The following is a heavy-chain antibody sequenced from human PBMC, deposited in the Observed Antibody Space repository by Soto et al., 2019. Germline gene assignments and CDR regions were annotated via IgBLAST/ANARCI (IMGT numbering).Heavy chain of an antibody. CDR1: GFTFSSYA. D-gene: IGHD3-10*01. CDR3: AKDRLVSVGGLYDP. CDR2: IGGSDGST. Sequence: EVQLLESGGGLVQPGGSLRLSCAASGFTFSSYAMGWVRQAPGKGLEWVSIIGGSDGSTYYADSVKGRFTISSDNAKDTLHLQMNSLRAEDTAVYFCAKDRLVSVGGLYDPWGQGTLVTVSS. V-gene: IGHV3-23*01. J-gene: IGHJ5*02.